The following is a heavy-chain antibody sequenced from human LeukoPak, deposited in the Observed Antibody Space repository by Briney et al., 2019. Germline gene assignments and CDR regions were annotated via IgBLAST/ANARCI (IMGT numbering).Heavy chain of an antibody. J-gene: IGHJ6*03. D-gene: IGHD3-10*01. CDR3: ASADYGSGSYEDYYYYYMDV. Sequence: ASVKVSCKASGYTFTSYGISWVRQAPGQGLEWMGWISAYNGNTNYAQKLQGRVTMTTDTSTSTAYMELRSLRSDDTAVYYCASADYGSGSYEDYYYYYMDVWGKGTTVTISS. V-gene: IGHV1-18*01. CDR2: ISAYNGNT. CDR1: GYTFTSYG.